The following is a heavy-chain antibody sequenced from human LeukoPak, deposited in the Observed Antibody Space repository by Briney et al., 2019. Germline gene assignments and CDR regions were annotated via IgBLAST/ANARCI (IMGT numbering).Heavy chain of an antibody. D-gene: IGHD3-10*01. J-gene: IGHJ4*02. CDR3: ATSRYGSGSYYPIDY. CDR1: GYTLSAYY. Sequence: ASVKVSCKASGYTLSAYYIHWVRRAPGQGLEWMGWINPKSGGTNSAQKFQGRVTMTRDTSISTTYMELSRLTSDDTAVYYCATSRYGSGSYYPIDYWGQGTLVTVSS. V-gene: IGHV1-2*02. CDR2: INPKSGGT.